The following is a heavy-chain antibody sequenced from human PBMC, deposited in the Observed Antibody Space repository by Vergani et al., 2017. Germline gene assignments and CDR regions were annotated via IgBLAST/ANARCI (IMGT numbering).Heavy chain of an antibody. D-gene: IGHD6-13*01. CDR2: ISYDGSNK. CDR3: AKGGVIAAAAVVY. J-gene: IGHJ4*02. Sequence: QVQLVESGGGVVQPGRSLSLSCAASGFTFSSYGMHWVRQAPGKGLEWVAVISYDGSNKYYADSVKGRFTISRDNSKNTLYLQMNSLRAEDTAVYYCAKGGVIAAAAVVYWGQGTLVTVSS. CDR1: GFTFSSYG. V-gene: IGHV3-30*18.